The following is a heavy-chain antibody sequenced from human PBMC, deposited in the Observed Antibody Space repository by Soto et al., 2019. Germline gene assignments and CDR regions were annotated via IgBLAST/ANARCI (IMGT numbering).Heavy chain of an antibody. Sequence: QLQLQRRGAGLLRPSETLSLTCVVSGGPFRGYYWSWIRQSPGKGLEWIGEINHSGSSNSNPSLKIRVTISVDMSKTQFSMNLTSVTAADAAVYYCARGRGFMSRNALDLWGQGTRVIVSS. CDR1: GGPFRGYY. D-gene: IGHD2-2*01. CDR2: INHSGSS. V-gene: IGHV4-34*01. CDR3: ARGRGFMSRNALDL. J-gene: IGHJ3*01.